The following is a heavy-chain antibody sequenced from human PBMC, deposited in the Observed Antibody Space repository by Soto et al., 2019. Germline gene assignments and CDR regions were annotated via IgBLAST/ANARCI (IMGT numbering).Heavy chain of an antibody. V-gene: IGHV4-39*01. CDR2: IYYSGST. CDR3: ARHYSSGSRNWFDP. D-gene: IGHD6-19*01. CDR1: GGSINSSSYF. Sequence: PSETLSLTSSVSGGSINSSSYFWGWVRQPPGKGLEWIGSIYYSGSTYYNPSLRSRVTISVDTSKNQFSLKLSSVTAADTAVFYCARHYSSGSRNWFDPWGQG. J-gene: IGHJ5*02.